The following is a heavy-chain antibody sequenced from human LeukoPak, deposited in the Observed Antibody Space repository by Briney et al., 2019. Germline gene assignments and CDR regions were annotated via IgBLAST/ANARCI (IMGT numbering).Heavy chain of an antibody. CDR1: GFTFSSYW. CDR2: IKQDGSEK. Sequence: GGSLRLSCAASGFTFSSYWMSWVRQAPGKGLEWVANIKQDGSEKYYVDSVKGRFTISRDNAKNSLYLQMNSLRAEDTAVYYCARGQQWLDMGYYYYYMDVWGKGTTVTVSS. D-gene: IGHD6-19*01. CDR3: ARGQQWLDMGYYYYYMDV. J-gene: IGHJ6*03. V-gene: IGHV3-7*01.